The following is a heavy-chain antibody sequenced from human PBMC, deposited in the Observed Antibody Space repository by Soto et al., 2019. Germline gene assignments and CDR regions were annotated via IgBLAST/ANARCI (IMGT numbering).Heavy chain of an antibody. CDR1: GGSISNSSYY. Sequence: SETLSLTCTVSGGSISNSSYYWGWIRQPPGKGLEWIGSIYYSGSTYYNPSLKSRVTISVDTSKNQFSLKLSSVTAADTAVYYCARTLYSSGWEIIYYYYGMDVWGQGTTVTVSS. CDR3: ARTLYSSGWEIIYYYYGMDV. CDR2: IYYSGST. V-gene: IGHV4-39*01. J-gene: IGHJ6*02. D-gene: IGHD6-19*01.